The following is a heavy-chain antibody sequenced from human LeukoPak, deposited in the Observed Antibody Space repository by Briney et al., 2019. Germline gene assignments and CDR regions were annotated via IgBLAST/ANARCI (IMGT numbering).Heavy chain of an antibody. J-gene: IGHJ4*02. CDR2: IKQDGSEK. CDR1: GFTFSSYW. V-gene: IGHV3-7*01. Sequence: GGSLRLSCAASGFTFSSYWMSWVRQAPGKGLEWVANIKQDGSEKYYVDSVKGRFTISRDNAKNSLYLQMNSLRAEDTAVYYCARGSYSSSWHFDYWGQGTLVTVSS. D-gene: IGHD6-13*01. CDR3: ARGSYSSSWHFDY.